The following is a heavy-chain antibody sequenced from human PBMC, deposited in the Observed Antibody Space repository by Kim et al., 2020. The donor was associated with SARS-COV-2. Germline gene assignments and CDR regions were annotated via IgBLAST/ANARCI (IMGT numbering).Heavy chain of an antibody. D-gene: IGHD3-10*01. J-gene: IGHJ5*02. CDR1: GGSVSSGSYY. CDR2: IYYSGST. V-gene: IGHV4-61*01. CDR3: ARDRISMIRGVITHTGGFAR. Sequence: SETLSLTCTVSGGSVSSGSYYWSWIRQPPGKGLEWIGYIYYSGSTNYHPSLKSRVTISVDTSKNQFSLKMSSVTAADTAVYYCARDRISMIRGVITHTGGFARWGQGTLVTV.